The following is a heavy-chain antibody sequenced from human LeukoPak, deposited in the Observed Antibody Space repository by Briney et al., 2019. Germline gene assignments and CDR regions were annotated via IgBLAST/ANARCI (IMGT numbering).Heavy chain of an antibody. V-gene: IGHV4-59*01. J-gene: IGHJ6*03. CDR1: GGSISSYY. CDR2: IYYSGST. D-gene: IGHD2-15*01. CDR3: ARGGYCSGGSCYSPGPYYYYYYMDV. Sequence: PSETLSLTCTVSGGSISSYYWSWIRQPPGKGLEWIGYIYYSGSTNYNPSLKSRVTISVDTSKNQFSLKLSSVTAADTAVYYCARGGYCSGGSCYSPGPYYYYYYMDVWGKGTTVTVSS.